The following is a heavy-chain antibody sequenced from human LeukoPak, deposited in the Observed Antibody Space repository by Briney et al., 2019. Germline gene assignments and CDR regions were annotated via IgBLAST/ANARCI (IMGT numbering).Heavy chain of an antibody. CDR1: GFTFSSYA. D-gene: IGHD1-26*01. CDR2: ISYDGSNK. CDR3: ARDALSGSYLDD. J-gene: IGHJ4*02. Sequence: GGSLRLSCAASGFTFSSYAMHWVRQAPGKGLEWVAVISYDGSNKYYADSVKGRFTISRDNSKNTLYLQMNSLRAEDTAVYYCARDALSGSYLDDWGQGTLVTVSS. V-gene: IGHV3-30-3*01.